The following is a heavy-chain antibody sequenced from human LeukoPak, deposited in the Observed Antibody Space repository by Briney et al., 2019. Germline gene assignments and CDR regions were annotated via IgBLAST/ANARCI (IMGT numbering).Heavy chain of an antibody. Sequence: PGGSLRLSCEASGFTFSSYAMSWVRQAPGKGLEWVSSISSSSSYIYYADSVKGRFTISRDNAKNSLYLQMNSLRAEDTAVYYCARDHSSSWTYYFDYWGQGTLVTVSS. D-gene: IGHD6-13*01. CDR1: GFTFSSYA. J-gene: IGHJ4*02. CDR3: ARDHSSSWTYYFDY. V-gene: IGHV3-21*01. CDR2: ISSSSSYI.